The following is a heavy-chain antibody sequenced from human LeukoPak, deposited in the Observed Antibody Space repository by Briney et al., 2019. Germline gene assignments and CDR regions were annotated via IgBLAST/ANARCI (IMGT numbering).Heavy chain of an antibody. Sequence: PGGSLRLSCAPSGFTFSNYGMHWVRQAPGKGLEWVAFIRYDESNKNYADSVKGRFTISRDNAKNTLYLQMNSLRAEDTAVYYCAREVDTAMVNDYWGQGTLVTVSS. CDR2: IRYDESNK. D-gene: IGHD5-18*01. CDR3: AREVDTAMVNDY. J-gene: IGHJ4*02. CDR1: GFTFSNYG. V-gene: IGHV3-30*02.